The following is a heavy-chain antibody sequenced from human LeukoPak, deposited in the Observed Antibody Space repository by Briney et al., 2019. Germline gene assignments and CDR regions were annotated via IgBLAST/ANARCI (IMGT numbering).Heavy chain of an antibody. CDR1: GYIFKGYY. CDR3: ARKGKYYYDSSGYSDY. CDR2: INPNNGGT. J-gene: IGHJ4*02. D-gene: IGHD3-22*01. V-gene: IGHV1-2*02. Sequence: ASVKVSCKASGYIFKGYYLYWVRQAPRQGLEWMGWINPNNGGTDYAQKFQGRVTMTRDTSISTAYMELSSLRSDDTAVYYCARKGKYYYDSSGYSDYWGQGTLVTVSS.